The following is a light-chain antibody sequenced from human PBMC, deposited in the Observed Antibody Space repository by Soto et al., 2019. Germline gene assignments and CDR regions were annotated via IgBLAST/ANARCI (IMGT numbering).Light chain of an antibody. J-gene: IGKJ5*01. V-gene: IGKV1-39*01. Sequence: IQMTQSPSALSASLGDRGAITCRASQSISSYLNWYQQKPGKAPKVLIYAASNLQSGVPSRFSGSGSGTDFALTISSLQPEDFATYYCQQGYSTPITFGQGTRLEIK. CDR2: AAS. CDR3: QQGYSTPIT. CDR1: QSISSY.